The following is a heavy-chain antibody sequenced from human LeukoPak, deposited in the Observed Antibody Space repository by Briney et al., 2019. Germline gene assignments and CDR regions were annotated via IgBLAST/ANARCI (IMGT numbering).Heavy chain of an antibody. CDR1: GFTFSDYY. V-gene: IGHV3-11*01. CDR3: ARDPTQDYYDSSGYSYYYYGMDV. CDR2: ISSSGSTI. D-gene: IGHD3-22*01. J-gene: IGHJ6*02. Sequence: GGSLRLSCAASGFTFSDYYMSWIRQAPGKGLEWVSYISSSGSTIYYADSVKGRFTISRDSAKNSLYLQMNSLRAEDTAVYYCARDPTQDYYDSSGYSYYYYGMDVWGQGTTVTVSS.